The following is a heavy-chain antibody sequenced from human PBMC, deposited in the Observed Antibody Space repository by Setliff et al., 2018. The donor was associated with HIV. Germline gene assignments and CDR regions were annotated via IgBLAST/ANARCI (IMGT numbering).Heavy chain of an antibody. CDR2: INPSGGST. CDR1: GYTFSSYY. V-gene: IGHV1-46*01. D-gene: IGHD3-10*01. J-gene: IGHJ6*02. Sequence: ASVKVSCKASGYTFSSYYMHWVRQVPGQGLEWMGIINPSGGSTAYPQKFQGRVTMTRDTSTSTAYMELNSLRSEDTAVYYCARGSDSGIYSYYYGMDVWGQGTMVTVSS. CDR3: ARGSDSGIYSYYYGMDV.